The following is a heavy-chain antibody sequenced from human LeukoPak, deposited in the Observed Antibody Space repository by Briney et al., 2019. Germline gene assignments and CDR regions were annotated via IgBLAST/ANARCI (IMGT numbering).Heavy chain of an antibody. CDR1: GFTFSRHW. CDR2: IKQDGSEK. CDR3: ARVGNHDFWSGYLDY. D-gene: IGHD3-3*01. J-gene: IGHJ4*02. V-gene: IGHV3-7*03. Sequence: GGSLRLSCAASGFTFSRHWMSWVRQAPGKGLEWVANIKQDGSEKHYVDSVKGRFTISRDNTKNSLYLQMNSLGAEDTAVYYCARVGNHDFWSGYLDYWGQGTLVTVSS.